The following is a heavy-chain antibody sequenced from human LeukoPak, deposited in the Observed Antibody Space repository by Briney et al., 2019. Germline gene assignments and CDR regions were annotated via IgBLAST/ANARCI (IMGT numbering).Heavy chain of an antibody. Sequence: SETLSLTCTVSGGSISSYYWSWIRQPAGKGLEWIGRIYYSGSTNYNPSLKSRVTISVDTSKNQFSLKLSSVTAADTAVYYCARERFGELSPRRPNWFDPWGQGTLVTVSS. J-gene: IGHJ5*02. D-gene: IGHD3-10*01. CDR3: ARERFGELSPRRPNWFDP. CDR1: GGSISSYY. CDR2: IYYSGST. V-gene: IGHV4-4*07.